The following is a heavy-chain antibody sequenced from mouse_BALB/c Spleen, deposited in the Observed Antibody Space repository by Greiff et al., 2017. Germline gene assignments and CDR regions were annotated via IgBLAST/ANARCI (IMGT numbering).Heavy chain of an antibody. J-gene: IGHJ1*01. D-gene: IGHD2-3*01. V-gene: IGHV3-8*02. CDR2: ISYSGST. Sequence: EVQRVESGPSLVKPSQTLSLTCSVTGDSITSGYWNWIRKFPGNKLEYMGYISYSGSTYYNPSLKSRISITRDTSKNQYYLQLNSVTTEDTATYYCARGGYYVGYFDVWGAGTTVTVSS. CDR3: ARGGYYVGYFDV. CDR1: GDSITSGY.